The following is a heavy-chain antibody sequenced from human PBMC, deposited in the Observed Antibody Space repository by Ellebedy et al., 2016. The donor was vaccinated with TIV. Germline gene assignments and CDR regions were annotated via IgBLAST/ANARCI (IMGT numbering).Heavy chain of an antibody. V-gene: IGHV4-34*01. D-gene: IGHD6-25*01. Sequence: SETLSLTCAFYGGSFSDIYWTWIRQPPGKGLEWIGEINHSGSTNYNPSLKSRVTISIDTSKHQFSLKLSSVTAADTAVYYCARGSRLGAGDMDVWGQGTTVTVSS. CDR3: ARGSRLGAGDMDV. CDR1: GGSFSDIY. J-gene: IGHJ6*02. CDR2: INHSGST.